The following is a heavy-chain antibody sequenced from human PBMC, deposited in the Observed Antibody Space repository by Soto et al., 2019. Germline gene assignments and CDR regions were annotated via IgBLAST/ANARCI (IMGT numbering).Heavy chain of an antibody. CDR3: ARSVDP. CDR1: GGSISSGGYY. Sequence: QVQLQESGPGLVKPSQTLSLTCTVSGGSISSGGYYWSWIRQQPGKGLEWIGYIFYSGTTSYNPSVKRRVTISVAPSKNQFYLKLSSVTAADTAVSYCARSVDPWGQGTLVTVSS. CDR2: IFYSGTT. V-gene: IGHV4-31*03. J-gene: IGHJ5*02.